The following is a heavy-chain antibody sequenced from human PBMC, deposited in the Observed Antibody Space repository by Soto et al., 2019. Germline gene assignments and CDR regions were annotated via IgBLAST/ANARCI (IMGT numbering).Heavy chain of an antibody. CDR1: GGSLSSSSNY. CDR3: ANGPAGKRVVPD. D-gene: IGHD2-2*01. CDR2: VYYSGST. J-gene: IGHJ4*02. V-gene: IGHV4-39*07. Sequence: SGTLSLTCTVSGGSLSSSSNYWAWVRQTTGEGLEWIGGVYYSGSTYYNPSLESRVTISVDKSKNQFSLKLSSVSAADTAVYYCANGPAGKRVVPDWGQGTLVTVTS.